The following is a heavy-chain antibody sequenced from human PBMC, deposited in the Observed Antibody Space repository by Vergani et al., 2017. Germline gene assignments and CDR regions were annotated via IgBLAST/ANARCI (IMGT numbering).Heavy chain of an antibody. Sequence: QVQLAQSGAEVKKPGSSVKVSCKASGGTLSSYAISWVRQAPGQGLEWMGRIIPIFGTANYAQKFQGRVTITADESTSTAYMELSSLRSEDTAVYYCARPRFTPYCSGGSCHAEYFQHWGHGTLVTVSS. J-gene: IGHJ1*01. V-gene: IGHV1-69*13. CDR2: IIPIFGTA. D-gene: IGHD2-15*01. CDR1: GGTLSSYA. CDR3: ARPRFTPYCSGGSCHAEYFQH.